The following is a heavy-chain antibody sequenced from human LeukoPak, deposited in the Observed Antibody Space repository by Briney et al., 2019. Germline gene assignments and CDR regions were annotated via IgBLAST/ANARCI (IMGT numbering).Heavy chain of an antibody. Sequence: SETLSLTCTVSGGSISSYYWSWIRRPPGKGLEWIGYIYYSGSTNYNPSLKSRVTISVDTSKNQFSLKLSSVTAADTAVYYCASSIITGYYYYGMDVWGQGTTVTVSS. D-gene: IGHD3-10*01. CDR1: GGSISSYY. CDR2: IYYSGST. V-gene: IGHV4-59*08. CDR3: ASSIITGYYYYGMDV. J-gene: IGHJ6*02.